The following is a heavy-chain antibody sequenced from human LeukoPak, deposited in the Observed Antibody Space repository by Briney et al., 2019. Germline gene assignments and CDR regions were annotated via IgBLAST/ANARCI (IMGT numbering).Heavy chain of an antibody. CDR3: ARYISGHSLDS. J-gene: IGHJ4*02. CDR1: GFTFSSDA. D-gene: IGHD2-15*01. Sequence: AGGSLRLSCAASGFTFSSDAMSSVRQAPGKGLEWVSAISGSGGSTYYADSVKGRFTISRDNSKNTLYLQMSSLRAEDTAVYYCARYISGHSLDSWGQGTLVTVSS. V-gene: IGHV3-23*01. CDR2: ISGSGGST.